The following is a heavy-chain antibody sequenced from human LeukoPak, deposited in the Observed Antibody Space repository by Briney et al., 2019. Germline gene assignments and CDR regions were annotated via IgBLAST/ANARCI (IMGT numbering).Heavy chain of an antibody. CDR2: IYYSGST. D-gene: IGHD3-10*01. J-gene: IGHJ6*03. V-gene: IGHV4-39*01. CDR1: GGSISSSTYY. CDR3: ASVRRGFGESSKYYAYYYMGV. Sequence: PSETLSLTCTVSGGSISSSTYYWGWIRQPPGKGLEWIGNIYYSGSTYYNPSLKSRVTISLDTSKNQFSLKLSSVTAADTAVYYCASVRRGFGESSKYYAYYYMGVWGKGTTVTISS.